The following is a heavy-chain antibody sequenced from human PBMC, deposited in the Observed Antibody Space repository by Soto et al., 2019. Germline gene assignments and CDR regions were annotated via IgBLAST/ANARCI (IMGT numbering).Heavy chain of an antibody. D-gene: IGHD6-19*01. CDR3: VRTIAVAGPDGFDR. V-gene: IGHV3-30-3*01. CDR1: RFTFSYYA. J-gene: IGHJ3*02. Sequence: QVQLVESGGGVVQPGRSLRLSCAASRFTFSYYAMHWIRQAPGKWPEWMAVILSDGSKQYYAESVKCRFTISRDNSKSTRYLQMNILRVEDTVVYYCVRTIAVAGPDGFDRWGEERMVTVSS. CDR2: ILSDGSKQ.